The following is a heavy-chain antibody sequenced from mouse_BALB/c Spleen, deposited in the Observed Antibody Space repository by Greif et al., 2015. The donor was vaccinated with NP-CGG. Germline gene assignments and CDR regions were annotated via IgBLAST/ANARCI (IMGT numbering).Heavy chain of an antibody. Sequence: EVKLMESGGGLVQPGGSLRLSCATSGFTFTDYYMSWVRQPPGKALEWLGFIRNKANGYTTEYSASVKGRFTISRDNSQSILYLQVNTLRAEDSATYYCAREYYGYFDVWGAGTTVTVSS. J-gene: IGHJ1*01. CDR1: GFTFTDYY. CDR3: AREYYGYFDV. CDR2: IRNKANGYTT. V-gene: IGHV7-3*02.